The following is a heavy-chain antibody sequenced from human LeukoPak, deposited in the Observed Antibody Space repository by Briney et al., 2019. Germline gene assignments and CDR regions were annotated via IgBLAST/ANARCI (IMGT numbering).Heavy chain of an antibody. CDR2: IKSKTDGGTT. Sequence: GGSLRLSCAASGFAFINAWMTWVRQAPGKGLEWVGRIKSKTDGGTTDYAAPVKGRFSISRDDSKNTLYLQMNSLKTEDTAVYYCSTSPGDESDFWGQGTLVTVSS. CDR1: GFAFINAW. CDR3: STSPGDESDF. D-gene: IGHD2-21*01. J-gene: IGHJ4*02. V-gene: IGHV3-15*01.